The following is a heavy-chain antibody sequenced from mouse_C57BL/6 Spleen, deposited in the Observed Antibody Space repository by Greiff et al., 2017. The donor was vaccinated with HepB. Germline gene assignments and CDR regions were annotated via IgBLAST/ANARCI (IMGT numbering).Heavy chain of an antibody. D-gene: IGHD2-4*01. CDR3: ARVDYDAWFAY. V-gene: IGHV5-16*01. CDR2: INYDGSST. J-gene: IGHJ3*01. CDR1: GFTFSDYY. Sequence: EVMLVESEGGLVQPGSSMKLSCTASGFTFSDYYMAWVRQVPEKGLEWVANINYDGSSTYYLDSLKSRFIISRDNAKNILYLQMSSLRSEDTATYYCARVDYDAWFAYWGQGTLVTVSA.